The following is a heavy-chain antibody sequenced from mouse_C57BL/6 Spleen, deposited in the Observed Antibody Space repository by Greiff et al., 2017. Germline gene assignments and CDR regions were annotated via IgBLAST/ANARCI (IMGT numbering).Heavy chain of an antibody. CDR3: ARIAKGIYYGGYFDY. Sequence: QVTLKVSGPGILQPSQTLSLTCSFSGFSLSTFGMGVGWIRQPAGKGLEWLAHIWWDDDKYYNPALKSRLTISKATSKNQVFLKIANVDTADTATYYCARIAKGIYYGGYFDYWGQGTTLTVSS. D-gene: IGHD2-1*01. CDR1: GFSLSTFGMG. J-gene: IGHJ2*01. V-gene: IGHV8-8*01. CDR2: IWWDDDK.